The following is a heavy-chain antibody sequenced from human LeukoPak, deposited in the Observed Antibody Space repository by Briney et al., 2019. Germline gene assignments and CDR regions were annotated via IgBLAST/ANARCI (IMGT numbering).Heavy chain of an antibody. D-gene: IGHD3-22*01. Sequence: ASVKVSCKASGYTFTSYDINWVGQAAGQGLEWMGWMNPNSGNTVYAQKFQGRVTITRNTSISTAYMELSSLRSEDTAVYYCARDTYYYDSSGSAFDIWGQGTMVTVSS. J-gene: IGHJ3*02. CDR1: GYTFTSYD. CDR2: MNPNSGNT. V-gene: IGHV1-8*03. CDR3: ARDTYYYDSSGSAFDI.